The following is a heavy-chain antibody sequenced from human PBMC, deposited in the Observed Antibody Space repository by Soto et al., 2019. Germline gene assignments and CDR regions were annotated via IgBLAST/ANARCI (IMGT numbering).Heavy chain of an antibody. CDR2: ISYDGSNK. Sequence: QVQLVESGGGVVQPGRSLRLSCAASGFTFSSYAMHWVRQAPGKGLEWVAVISYDGSNKYYADSVKGRFTISRDNSKNTLYMQMNTLRAEDTAVYYGARGLGNFDYWGQGTLVTVSS. J-gene: IGHJ4*02. CDR1: GFTFSSYA. D-gene: IGHD5-12*01. CDR3: ARGLGNFDY. V-gene: IGHV3-30-3*01.